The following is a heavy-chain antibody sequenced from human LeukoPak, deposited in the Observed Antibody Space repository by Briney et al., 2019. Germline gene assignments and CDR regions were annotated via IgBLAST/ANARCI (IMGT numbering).Heavy chain of an antibody. Sequence: GGSLRLSCAASGFTFSSYGMHWVRQAPGKGLEWVAVISYDGSNKYYADSVKGRFTISRDNSKNTLYLQMNSLRAEDTAVYYCAKERQWLGTTSFDYWGQGTLVTVSS. D-gene: IGHD6-19*01. V-gene: IGHV3-30*18. J-gene: IGHJ4*02. CDR2: ISYDGSNK. CDR3: AKERQWLGTTSFDY. CDR1: GFTFSSYG.